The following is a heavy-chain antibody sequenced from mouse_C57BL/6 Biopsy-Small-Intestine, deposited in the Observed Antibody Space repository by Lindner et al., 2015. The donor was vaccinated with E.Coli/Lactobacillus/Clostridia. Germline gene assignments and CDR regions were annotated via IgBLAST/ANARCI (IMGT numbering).Heavy chain of an antibody. CDR3: ARNPTYFDY. Sequence: VQLQESGPELVKPGASVKISCKASGNAFSISWMNWVKQRTGQGLEWIGEIYPRSGNTYYNEKFKGKATLTADKSSSTAYMELRSLTSEDSAVYFCARNPTYFDYWGQGTTLTVSS. CDR2: IYPRSGNT. CDR1: GNAFSISW. V-gene: IGHV1-81*01. J-gene: IGHJ2*01.